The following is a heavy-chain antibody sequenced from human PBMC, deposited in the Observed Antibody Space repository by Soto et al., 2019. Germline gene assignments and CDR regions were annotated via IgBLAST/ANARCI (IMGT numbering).Heavy chain of an antibody. CDR2: ISYDGSNK. Sequence: GGALRGSCAASGFTFSIYGMHWVRQAPGKGLEWVAVISYDGSNKYYADSVKGRFTISRDNSKNTLYLQMNSLRAEDTAVYYCAKDLGVYDFWSGYNNWFDPWGQGTLVTVTS. CDR3: AKDLGVYDFWSGYNNWFDP. CDR1: GFTFSIYG. V-gene: IGHV3-30*18. J-gene: IGHJ5*02. D-gene: IGHD3-3*01.